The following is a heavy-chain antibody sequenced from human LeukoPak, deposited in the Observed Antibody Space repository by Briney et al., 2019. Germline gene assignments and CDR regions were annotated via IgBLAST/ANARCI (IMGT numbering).Heavy chain of an antibody. CDR1: GFTFDDYA. CDR2: ISWNSGSI. V-gene: IGHV3-9*01. J-gene: IGHJ3*02. Sequence: PGGSLRLSCAASGFTFDDYAMHWVRQAPGKGLEWVSGISWNSGSIGYADSVKGRFTISRDNAKNSLYLQMNSLRAEDTAVYYCARVGGGGSSDDAFGIWVQGTMVTVSS. D-gene: IGHD2-15*01. CDR3: ARVGGGGSSDDAFGI.